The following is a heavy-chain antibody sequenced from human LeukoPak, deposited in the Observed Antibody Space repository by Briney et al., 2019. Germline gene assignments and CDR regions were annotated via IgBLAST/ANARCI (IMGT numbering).Heavy chain of an antibody. V-gene: IGHV4-4*07. D-gene: IGHD5-18*01. CDR1: GGSISSYY. Sequence: SETLSLTCTVSGGSISSYYWSWIRQPAGEALEWIGRIYASGSTNYNPSLKSRVTMSVDTSKNQFSLKLSSVTAADTAVYFCARSQVYNTAMVTYFDYWGQGTLVTVSS. CDR2: IYASGST. CDR3: ARSQVYNTAMVTYFDY. J-gene: IGHJ4*02.